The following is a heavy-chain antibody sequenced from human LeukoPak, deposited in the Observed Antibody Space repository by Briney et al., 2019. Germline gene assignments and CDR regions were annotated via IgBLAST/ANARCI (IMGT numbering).Heavy chain of an antibody. D-gene: IGHD6-19*01. Sequence: ASVKVSCKASGYSFINYGISWVRPAPGQGREWMGWISAYNDDTRYAQQLEGRVTMTTDTSTRTAYMELRSLRSDDTAVYYCARESRSSGEDYWGQGTLVTVSS. V-gene: IGHV1-18*01. CDR1: GYSFINYG. CDR3: ARESRSSGEDY. J-gene: IGHJ4*02. CDR2: ISAYNDDT.